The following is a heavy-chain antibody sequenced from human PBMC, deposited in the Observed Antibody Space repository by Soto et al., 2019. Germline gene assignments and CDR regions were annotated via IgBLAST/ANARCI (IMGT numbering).Heavy chain of an antibody. CDR1: GFSLSTSGMC. V-gene: IGHV2-70*11. D-gene: IGHD2-21*02. Sequence: SGPTLVNPTQALTLTCTFSGFSLSTSGMCVSWIRQPPGKALEWLARIDWDDDKYYSTSLKSTLPISNDTSKNQVVLTMTNMDPVDTAMYYCAPTVGAVGVGDLMVTYYYMDVWGKGTTVTVAS. CDR2: IDWDDDK. J-gene: IGHJ6*03. CDR3: APTVGAVGVGDLMVTYYYMDV.